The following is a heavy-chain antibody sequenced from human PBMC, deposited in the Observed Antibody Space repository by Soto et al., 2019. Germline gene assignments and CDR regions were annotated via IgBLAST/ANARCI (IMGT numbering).Heavy chain of an antibody. Sequence: PGGSLRLSCAVSGFTVSSNYMTWVRQVPGQGLEWVSILYSAGDTYYADSVRGRFTISRDDFKNTLYLQMNSLRPDDTAIYYCARGKYCSRTTCFSHLDYWGQGTLVTVSS. CDR3: ARGKYCSRTTCFSHLDY. D-gene: IGHD2-2*01. CDR2: LYSAGDT. J-gene: IGHJ4*02. V-gene: IGHV3-53*01. CDR1: GFTVSSNY.